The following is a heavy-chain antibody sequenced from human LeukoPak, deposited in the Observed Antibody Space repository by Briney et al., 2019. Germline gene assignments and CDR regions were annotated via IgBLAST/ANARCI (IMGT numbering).Heavy chain of an antibody. J-gene: IGHJ4*02. V-gene: IGHV3-30*18. CDR2: ISYDGSNK. CDR3: AKGDMVRGVIDY. D-gene: IGHD3-10*01. CDR1: GYSISSGY. Sequence: LSLTCAVSGYSISSGYYWGWIRQPPGKGLEWVAVISYDGSNKYYAGSVKGRFTISRDNSKNTLYLQMNSLRAEDTAVYYCAKGDMVRGVIDYWGQGTLVTVSS.